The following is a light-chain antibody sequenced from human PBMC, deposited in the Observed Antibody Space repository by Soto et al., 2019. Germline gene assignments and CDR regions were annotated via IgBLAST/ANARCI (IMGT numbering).Light chain of an antibody. Sequence: DLQMTQSPSTLSASVGDRVTITCRASQSISSWLAWYQQKPGKAPKLLIYDASSLESGVPLRFSGSGSGTDFTLTISSLQPDDFATYYCQEYSSYSTFGGVTKVEIK. CDR3: QEYSSYST. CDR1: QSISSW. V-gene: IGKV1-5*01. J-gene: IGKJ4*01. CDR2: DAS.